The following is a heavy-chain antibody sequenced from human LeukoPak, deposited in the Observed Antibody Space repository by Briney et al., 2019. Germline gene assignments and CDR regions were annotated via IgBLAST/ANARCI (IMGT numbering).Heavy chain of an antibody. CDR1: GFTFSSYS. D-gene: IGHD6-19*01. J-gene: IGHJ6*03. Sequence: GGSLRLSCAASGFTFSSYSMNWVRQTPGKGLEWVSSISSNSSYIYYADSVKGRFTVSRDNAKNSLYLQMNSLRAEDTDVYYCARDGYSSGWYESYYYYYYMDVWGKGTTVTISS. CDR3: ARDGYSSGWYESYYYYYYMDV. V-gene: IGHV3-21*01. CDR2: ISSNSSYI.